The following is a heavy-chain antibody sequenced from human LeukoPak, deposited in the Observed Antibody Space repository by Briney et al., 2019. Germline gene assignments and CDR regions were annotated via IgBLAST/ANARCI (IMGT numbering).Heavy chain of an antibody. J-gene: IGHJ4*02. V-gene: IGHV3-30-3*01. CDR3: ASLIPTLYFDY. D-gene: IGHD3-16*01. CDR2: ISYDGSNK. Sequence: GGSLRLSCAASGFTFSSYAMHWVRQAPGKGLEWVAVISYDGSNKYYADSVKGRFTISRDNSKNTLYLQMNSLRAEDTAVYYCASLIPTLYFDYWGQGTLVTVSS. CDR1: GFTFSSYA.